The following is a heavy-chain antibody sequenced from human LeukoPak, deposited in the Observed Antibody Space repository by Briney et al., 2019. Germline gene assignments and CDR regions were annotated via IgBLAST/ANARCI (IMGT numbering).Heavy chain of an antibody. V-gene: IGHV4-38-2*01. J-gene: IGHJ6*02. CDR2: IYHSGST. CDR3: ARGRDERSMDV. Sequence: SETLSLTCAVSGYSISSGYYWGWIRQPPGKGLEWIGEIYHSGSTNYNPSLKSRVTISVDTSKNQFSLKLSSVTAADTALYYCARGRDERSMDVWGQGTTVTVSS. CDR1: GYSISSGYY.